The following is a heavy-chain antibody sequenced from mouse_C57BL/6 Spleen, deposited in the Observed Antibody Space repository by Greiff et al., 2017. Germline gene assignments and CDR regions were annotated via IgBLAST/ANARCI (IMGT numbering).Heavy chain of an antibody. CDR1: GFTFSDYG. J-gene: IGHJ3*01. V-gene: IGHV5-17*01. CDR3: ARNYDGGTFFAY. D-gene: IGHD2-4*01. Sequence: EVKLQESGGGLVKPGGSLKLSCAASGFTFSDYGMHWVRQAPEKGLEWVAYISSGSSTIYYADTVKGRFTISRDNAKNTLFLQMTSLRSEDTAMYYCARNYDGGTFFAYWGQGTLVTVSA. CDR2: ISSGSSTI.